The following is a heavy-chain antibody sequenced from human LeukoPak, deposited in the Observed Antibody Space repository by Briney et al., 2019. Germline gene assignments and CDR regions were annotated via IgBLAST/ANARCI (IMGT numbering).Heavy chain of an antibody. CDR1: GYTFTSYG. CDR2: ISAYNGNT. Sequence: GASVKVSCKASGYTFTSYGIRWVRQAPGQGLEWMGWISAYNGNTNYAQKLQGRVTMTTDTSTSTAYMELRSLRSDDTAVYYCARGPRITMVRGGQWYYYMDVWGKGTTVTISS. CDR3: ARGPRITMVRGGQWYYYMDV. V-gene: IGHV1-18*01. D-gene: IGHD3-10*01. J-gene: IGHJ6*03.